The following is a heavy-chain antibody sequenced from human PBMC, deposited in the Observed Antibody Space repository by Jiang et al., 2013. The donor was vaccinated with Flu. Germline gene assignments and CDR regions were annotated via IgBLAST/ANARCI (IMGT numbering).Heavy chain of an antibody. CDR2: TYYRSKWYH. CDR1: GDSVSSNSAA. CDR3: ARVVPNRSGWLFDH. D-gene: IGHD6-19*01. V-gene: IGHV6-1*01. Sequence: SQTLSLTCAISGDSVSSNSAAWNWIRQSPSRGLEWLGRTYYRSKWYHNYAVSVKSRIIINPDTSKNQFSLQLNSVTPEDTAVYYCARVVPNRSGWLFDHWGPGNPGHRL. J-gene: IGHJ4*02.